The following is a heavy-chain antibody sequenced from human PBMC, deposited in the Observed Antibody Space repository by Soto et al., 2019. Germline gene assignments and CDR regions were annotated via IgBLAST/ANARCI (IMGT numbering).Heavy chain of an antibody. CDR2: IYHSGST. CDR3: ARENNVLPGGYFDY. CDR1: GGSLRCGGYS. Sequence: QLQLQESGSGLVKPSQPLSLPCAVSGGSLRCGGYSWMCLRPPTGKGLEWIGYIYHSGSTFYNPSLKSRVTISVDRSKNQFSLKLSSVTAADTAVYYCARENNVLPGGYFDYWGQGTLVTVSS. V-gene: IGHV4-30-2*01. J-gene: IGHJ4*02. D-gene: IGHD3-10*01.